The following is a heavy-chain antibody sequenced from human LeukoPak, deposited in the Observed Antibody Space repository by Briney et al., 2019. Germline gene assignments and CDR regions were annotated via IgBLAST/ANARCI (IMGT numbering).Heavy chain of an antibody. J-gene: IGHJ5*02. CDR3: ARDRGGRGLDP. CDR2: TTTHNGNT. V-gene: IGHV1-18*04. D-gene: IGHD3-16*01. Sequence: GASVKVSCKTSGYTFISYSFTWVRQAPGQGLEWMGWTTTHNGNTKYAQQFQGRVTMTTDTSTSTAYMELTSLRSDDTAVYYCARDRGGRGLDPWGQGTLVTVSS. CDR1: GYTFISYS.